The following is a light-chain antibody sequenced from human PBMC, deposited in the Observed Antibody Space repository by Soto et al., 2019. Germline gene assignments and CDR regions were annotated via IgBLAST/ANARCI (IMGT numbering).Light chain of an antibody. Sequence: EIVMTQSPATLSVSPGERATLSCRASQSVSSYLAWYQQKPGQAPRLLIYGASTRATGIPARFSGSGSEPDFTLTISSLQSEEFAVYHCQQYSDWPITFGQGIRLEIK. J-gene: IGKJ5*01. CDR2: GAS. CDR3: QQYSDWPIT. V-gene: IGKV3-15*01. CDR1: QSVSSY.